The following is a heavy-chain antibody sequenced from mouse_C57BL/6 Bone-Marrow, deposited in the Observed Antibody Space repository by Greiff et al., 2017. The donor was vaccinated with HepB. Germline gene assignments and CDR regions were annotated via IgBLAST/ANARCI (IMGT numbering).Heavy chain of an antibody. Sequence: VHVKQSGPELVKPGASVKMSCKASGYTFTDYNMHWVKQSHGKSLEWIGYINPNNGGTSYNQKFKGKATLTVNKSSSTAYMELRSLTSEDSAVYYCALITTVVATDYWGQGTTLTVSS. CDR3: ALITTVVATDY. D-gene: IGHD1-1*01. CDR1: GYTFTDYN. J-gene: IGHJ2*01. V-gene: IGHV1-22*01. CDR2: INPNNGGT.